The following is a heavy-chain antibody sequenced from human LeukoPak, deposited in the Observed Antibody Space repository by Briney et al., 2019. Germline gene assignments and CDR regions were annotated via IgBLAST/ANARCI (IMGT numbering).Heavy chain of an antibody. J-gene: IGHJ4*02. V-gene: IGHV3-48*01. CDR1: GITFSTYS. CDR3: ARDQGGVGY. D-gene: IGHD3-16*01. Sequence: GGSLRLSCVASGITFSTYSMNWVRQAPGKGLEWVSYISSFSGTINYADSVKGRFTISRDNAKNSLYLQMNSLRAEDTAVYYCARDQGGVGYWGQGTLVTVSS. CDR2: ISSFSGTI.